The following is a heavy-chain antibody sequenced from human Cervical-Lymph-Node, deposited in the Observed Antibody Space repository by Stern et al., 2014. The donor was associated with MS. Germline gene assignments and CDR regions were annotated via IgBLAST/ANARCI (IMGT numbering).Heavy chain of an antibody. CDR1: GGSISSGGYY. CDR3: ARVVVVAATGPFDY. J-gene: IGHJ4*02. CDR2: IYYSGST. V-gene: IGHV4-31*02. Sequence: QVQLVQSGPGLVKPSQTLSLTCTVSGGSISSGGYYWSWNRQHPGKGLEWIGYIYYSGSTYYNPSLKSRVTISVDTSKNQFSLKLSSVTAADTAVYYCARVVVVAATGPFDYWGQGTLVTVSS. D-gene: IGHD2-15*01.